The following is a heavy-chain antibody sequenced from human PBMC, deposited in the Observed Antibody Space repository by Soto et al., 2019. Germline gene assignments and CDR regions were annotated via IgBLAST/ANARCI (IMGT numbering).Heavy chain of an antibody. CDR1: GGSISRGDYY. D-gene: IGHD3-16*01. V-gene: IGHV4-31*03. CDR2: IYHSGRT. J-gene: IGHJ3*02. CDR3: ARVGSDFDAFDI. Sequence: QVQLQESGPGLVKPSQTLSLTCSVSGGSISRGDYYWNWIRQHPGRGLEWIGYIYHSGRTNYNPSLQSRVFISVDTSKSQFSLNLTSVTAADTAVYRCARVGSDFDAFDIWGQGTMVTVSS.